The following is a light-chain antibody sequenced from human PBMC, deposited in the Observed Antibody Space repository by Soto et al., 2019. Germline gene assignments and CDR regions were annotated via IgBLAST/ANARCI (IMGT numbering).Light chain of an antibody. CDR1: QDISNY. V-gene: IGKV1-33*01. J-gene: IGKJ4*01. CDR2: DAS. Sequence: DIQMTQSPSSLSASVGDRVTITCQASQDISNYLNWYQQKPGKAPKLLIYDASNLETGVPSRFSGSGSGTDFTFTISSLQSEDIATYYCQQYNNSPLTFGGGTKVDI. CDR3: QQYNNSPLT.